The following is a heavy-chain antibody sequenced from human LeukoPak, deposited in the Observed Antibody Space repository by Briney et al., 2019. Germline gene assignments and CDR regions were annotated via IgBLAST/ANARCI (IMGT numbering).Heavy chain of an antibody. D-gene: IGHD3-3*01. V-gene: IGHV1-69*05. CDR3: ATTLRFLEWLLAD. J-gene: IGHJ4*02. CDR1: GGTFSSYA. Sequence: SVKVSRKASGGTFSSYAISWVQQAPGQGLEWMGRIIPIFGTANYAQKFQGRVTITTDESTSTACMELSSLRSEDTAVYYCATTLRFLEWLLADWGQGTLVTVSS. CDR2: IIPIFGTA.